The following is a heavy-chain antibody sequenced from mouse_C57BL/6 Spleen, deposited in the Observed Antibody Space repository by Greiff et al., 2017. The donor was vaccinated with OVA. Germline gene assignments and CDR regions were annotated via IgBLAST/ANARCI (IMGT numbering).Heavy chain of an antibody. CDR2: ISSGGSYT. J-gene: IGHJ3*01. CDR3: ARHGDLRAWFAY. CDR1: GFTFSSYG. Sequence: EVKLVESGGDLVKPGGSLKLSCAASGFTFSSYGMSWVRQTPDKRLEWVATISSGGSYTHYPDSVKGRFTISRDNAKNTLYLQMSSLKSEDTAMYYCARHGDLRAWFAYWGQGTLVTVSA. V-gene: IGHV5-6*02. D-gene: IGHD1-1*01.